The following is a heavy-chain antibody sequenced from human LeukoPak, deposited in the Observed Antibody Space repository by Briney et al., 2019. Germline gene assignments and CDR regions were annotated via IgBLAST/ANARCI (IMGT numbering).Heavy chain of an antibody. CDR3: ARVITALGITIDQ. J-gene: IGHJ4*02. CDR1: GGSFSGYY. CDR2: LNHSGST. Sequence: SETLSLTCAVYGGSFSGYYWSWIRQPPGKGLEWIGELNHSGSTNYNPSLKSRVTISVDTSKNQFSLKLSSVTAADTAVYYCARVITALGITIDQWGQGTLVAVSS. D-gene: IGHD7-27*01. V-gene: IGHV4-34*01.